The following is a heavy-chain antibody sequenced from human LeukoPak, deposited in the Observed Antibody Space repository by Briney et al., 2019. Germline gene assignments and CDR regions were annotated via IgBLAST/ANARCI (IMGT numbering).Heavy chain of an antibody. CDR1: GFTFSSYA. J-gene: IGHJ4*02. V-gene: IGHV3-21*01. D-gene: IGHD2-2*01. CDR2: IGTSSSYI. Sequence: GGSLRLSCAASGFTFSSYAMSWVRQAPGKGLEWVSSIGTSSSYIYHADSVKGRFTISRDNAKNSLYLQMNSLRVEDTAVYYCARVGSTRTCDYWGQGTLVTVSS. CDR3: ARVGSTRTCDY.